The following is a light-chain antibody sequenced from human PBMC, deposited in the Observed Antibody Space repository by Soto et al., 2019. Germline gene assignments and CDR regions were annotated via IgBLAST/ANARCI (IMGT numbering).Light chain of an antibody. CDR3: AAWDDSLNGYV. J-gene: IGLJ1*01. Sequence: QSALTQPPATPGTPGQRVTISCSGSSSNIGSKTVNWYQHLPGTAPKLLIYSNNQRPSGVPERFSGSKSGTSASLAVSGLQSEDEADYYCAAWDDSLNGYVFGTGTKVTVL. CDR1: SSNIGSKT. CDR2: SNN. V-gene: IGLV1-44*01.